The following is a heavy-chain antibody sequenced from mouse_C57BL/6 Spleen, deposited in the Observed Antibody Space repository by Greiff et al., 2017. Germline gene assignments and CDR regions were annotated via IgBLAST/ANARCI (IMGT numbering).Heavy chain of an antibody. J-gene: IGHJ4*01. CDR3: GRMEREAMDY. V-gene: IGHV8-8*01. CDR1: GFSLSTFGMG. CDR2: IWWDDDK. Sequence: QVTLKVSGPGILQPSQTLSLTCSFSGFSLSTFGMGVGWIRQPSGKGLECLAHIWWDDDKYYNPALKSRLTIFKDTSKNQVLHKITNVDAADTAKYCCGRMEREAMDYWGQGTSVTVSS.